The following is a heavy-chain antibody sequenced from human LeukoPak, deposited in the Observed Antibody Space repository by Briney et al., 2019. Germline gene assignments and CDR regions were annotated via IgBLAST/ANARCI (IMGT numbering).Heavy chain of an antibody. CDR2: IDPSDSYT. V-gene: IGHV5-10-1*01. J-gene: IGHJ4*02. Sequence: GESLKISCKGSGYSFTSYWISWVRQMPGKGLEWMGRIDPSDSYTNYSPSFQGHVTISADKSISTAYLQWSSLKASGTAMYYCARYCSGGSCLFDYWGQGTLVTVSS. CDR3: ARYCSGGSCLFDY. CDR1: GYSFTSYW. D-gene: IGHD2-15*01.